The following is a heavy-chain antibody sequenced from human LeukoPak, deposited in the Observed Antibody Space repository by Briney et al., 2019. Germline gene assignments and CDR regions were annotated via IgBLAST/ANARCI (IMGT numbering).Heavy chain of an antibody. J-gene: IGHJ5*02. D-gene: IGHD6-25*01. V-gene: IGHV1-46*01. CDR1: GYTFTSYY. Sequence: ASVKVSCKASGYTFTSYYMHWVRQAPGQGLEWMGIINPSGGSTSYAQKFQGRVTMTRDTSTSTVYMELSSLRSEDTAVYYCAREGAAAGDVNWFDPWGQGTLVTVSS. CDR3: AREGAAAGDVNWFDP. CDR2: INPSGGST.